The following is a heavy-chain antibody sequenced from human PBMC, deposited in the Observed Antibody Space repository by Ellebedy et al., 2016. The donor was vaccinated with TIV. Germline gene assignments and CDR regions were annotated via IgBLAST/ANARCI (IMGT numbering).Heavy chain of an antibody. V-gene: IGHV3-23*01. D-gene: IGHD6-13*01. J-gene: IGHJ6*02. CDR1: GFTFSSYA. CDR3: AKDRIAAAVKYHYGMDV. CDR2: ISHTGSRT. Sequence: PGGSLRLSCAASGFTFSSYAMSWVRQAPGKGLEWVSTISHTGSRTYYANSVEGRFIISRDNSKNTLILQMNSLRAEDTAVYYCAKDRIAAAVKYHYGMDVWGQGTTVTVSS.